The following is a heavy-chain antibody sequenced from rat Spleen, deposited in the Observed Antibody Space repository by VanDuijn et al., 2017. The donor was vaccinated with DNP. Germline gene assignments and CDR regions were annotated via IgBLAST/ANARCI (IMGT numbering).Heavy chain of an antibody. Sequence: EVQLVESGGGLVQPGRSLKLSCAASGFTFSDYDMAWVRQAPTKGLEWVACMSPTTRSSYYRDSVRGRFTVSRDDSTSTLYLQMDSLRSEDTATYYCSTRNSGYGGYFDYWGQGVMVTVSS. J-gene: IGHJ2*01. V-gene: IGHV5-27*01. CDR2: MSPTTRSS. CDR1: GFTFSDYD. CDR3: STRNSGYGGYFDY. D-gene: IGHD4-3*01.